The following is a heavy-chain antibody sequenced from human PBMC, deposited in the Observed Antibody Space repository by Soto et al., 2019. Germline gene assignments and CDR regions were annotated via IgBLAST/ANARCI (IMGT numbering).Heavy chain of an antibody. V-gene: IGHV1-18*01. J-gene: IGHJ5*02. Sequence: QVQLVQSGAEVKKPGTSVNVSCKASGYPFTSYGISWVRQAPGQTLEWMGWTSAYNGNTNYAQKLQGRVTMTPDTSTSTAYMELRSQRADDTAVYYCARDPPYSSGWYAGFDPWGQGTLVTVSS. CDR2: TSAYNGNT. CDR1: GYPFTSYG. D-gene: IGHD6-19*01. CDR3: ARDPPYSSGWYAGFDP.